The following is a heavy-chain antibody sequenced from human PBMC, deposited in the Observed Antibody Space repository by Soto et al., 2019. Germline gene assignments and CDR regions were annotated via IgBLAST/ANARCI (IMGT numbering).Heavy chain of an antibody. CDR3: ARGLAPTIFGTVPTPNWFDP. J-gene: IGHJ5*02. V-gene: IGHV4-34*01. CDR1: GGSFSGYF. CDR2: DNDRGSR. D-gene: IGHD3-3*01. Sequence: SETLSLTCGVYGGSFSGYFWSWLRQSPGKGLEWLAEDNDRGSRNYNPFLRGRLTISLDTSKNQFSLRLSSVTSADTAVYYCARGLAPTIFGTVPTPNWFDPWGQGTQVTVSS.